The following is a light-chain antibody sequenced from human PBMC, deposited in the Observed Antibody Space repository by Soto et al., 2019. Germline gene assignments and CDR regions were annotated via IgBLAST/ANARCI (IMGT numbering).Light chain of an antibody. Sequence: EIVLTQSPATLSLSPGERATLSCRASQSVSSYLAWYQQKPGQAPRLLIYDASNRATGIPARFSGSGSGTDFTLTISSLVPVDFAVYYCQQRSNGGTFGGGTKVEIK. J-gene: IGKJ4*01. CDR2: DAS. CDR1: QSVSSY. V-gene: IGKV3-11*01. CDR3: QQRSNGGT.